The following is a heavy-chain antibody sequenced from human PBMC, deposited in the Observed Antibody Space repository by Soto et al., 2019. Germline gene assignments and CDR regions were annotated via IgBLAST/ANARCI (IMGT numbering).Heavy chain of an antibody. CDR2: IFYSGGT. D-gene: IGHD3-3*01. Sequence: PSETLSLTCTVSGGSISSSNYYWGWIRQPPGKGLERIGSIFYSGGTYYNPSLKSRVTISIDTSKNQFSLKLSSVTAADTAVYYCARHAIFGVVTSNSNWFDPWGQGTLVTVSS. CDR1: GGSISSSNYY. J-gene: IGHJ5*02. CDR3: ARHAIFGVVTSNSNWFDP. V-gene: IGHV4-39*01.